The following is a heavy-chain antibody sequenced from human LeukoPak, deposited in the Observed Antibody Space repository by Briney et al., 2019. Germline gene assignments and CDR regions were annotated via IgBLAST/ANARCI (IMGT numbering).Heavy chain of an antibody. CDR1: GYSFTGHY. V-gene: IGHV1-2*04. D-gene: IGHD3-22*01. CDR2: INPNNGGT. J-gene: IGHJ3*02. CDR3: ARDYYDSSGQGAFDI. Sequence: ASVKVSCKTSGYSFTGHYMHWVRQAPGQGLEWMGWINPNNGGTNYAQKFQGWVTMTRDTSISTAYMELSSLKSDDTAVYYCARDYYDSSGQGAFDIWGQGTMVIVSS.